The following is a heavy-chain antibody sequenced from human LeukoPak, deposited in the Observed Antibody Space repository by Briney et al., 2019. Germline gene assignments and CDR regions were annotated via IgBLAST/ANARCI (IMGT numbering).Heavy chain of an antibody. CDR3: ARVWEANYGDHNYYGMDV. Sequence: SETLSLTCTVSGVSISSYYWSWIRQPAGKGLEWLGRIYTSGSTNYNPSLKSRVTMSVDTSKNQFSLKLSSVTAADTAVYYCARVWEANYGDHNYYGMDVWGQGTTVTVSS. V-gene: IGHV4-4*07. CDR1: GVSISSYY. CDR2: IYTSGST. J-gene: IGHJ6*02. D-gene: IGHD4-17*01.